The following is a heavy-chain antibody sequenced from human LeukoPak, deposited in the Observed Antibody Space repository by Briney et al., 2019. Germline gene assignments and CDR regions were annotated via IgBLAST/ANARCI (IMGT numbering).Heavy chain of an antibody. CDR3: ANRVYGGNVDFDY. V-gene: IGHV3-30*02. CDR2: IRYDGSNK. CDR1: GFTFSSYD. D-gene: IGHD4-23*01. Sequence: GGSLRLSCAASGFTFSSYDIHWVRQAPGKGLEWVAFIRYDGSNKYYADSVKGRFTISRDNSKNTLYLQMNSLRAEDTAVYYCANRVYGGNVDFDYWGQGTLVTVSS. J-gene: IGHJ4*02.